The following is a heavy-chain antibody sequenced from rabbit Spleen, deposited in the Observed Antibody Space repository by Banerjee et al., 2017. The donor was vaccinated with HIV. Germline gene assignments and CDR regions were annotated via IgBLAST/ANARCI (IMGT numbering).Heavy chain of an antibody. V-gene: IGHV1S40*01. CDR3: ARDTSSSGSAIPYL. CDR2: INTATGKA. J-gene: IGHJ4*01. D-gene: IGHD1-1*01. Sequence: QQLEESGGGLVKPGASLTLTCTASGVSFSSNHYICWVRQAPGKGLEWIACINTATGKAVYASWAKGRFTISKTSSNTVTLQMTSLTVADTATYFCARDTSSSGSAIPYLWGPGTLVTVS. CDR1: GVSFSSNHY.